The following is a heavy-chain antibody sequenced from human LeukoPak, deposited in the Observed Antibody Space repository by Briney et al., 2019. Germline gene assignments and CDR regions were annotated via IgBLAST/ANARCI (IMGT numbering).Heavy chain of an antibody. J-gene: IGHJ4*02. CDR1: GFIFNNYA. V-gene: IGHV3-23*01. CDR3: ARGYTSTSLTFDY. D-gene: IGHD3-16*02. CDR2: LSGSGGST. Sequence: GGSLRLSCAASGFIFNNYAMSWVRQAPGKGLGWVSGLSGSGGSTYYADSVKGRFTISRDNSKNTLYVQMNSLRAEDTAVYYCARGYTSTSLTFDYWGQGTLVTVSS.